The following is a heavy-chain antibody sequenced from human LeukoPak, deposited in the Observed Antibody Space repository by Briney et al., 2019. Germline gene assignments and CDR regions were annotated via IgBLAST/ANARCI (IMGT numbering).Heavy chain of an antibody. Sequence: SGPTLLNPTPTLTLTCTFSGFSLSTSGVGVGWIRQPPGKALEWLALIYWDDDKRYSPSLKSRLTITKDTSKNQVVLTMTNMDPVDTATYYCAHRGYYYDSSGYRSFDYWGQGTLVTVSS. CDR1: GFSLSTSGVG. CDR3: AHRGYYYDSSGYRSFDY. D-gene: IGHD3-22*01. CDR2: IYWDDDK. J-gene: IGHJ4*02. V-gene: IGHV2-5*02.